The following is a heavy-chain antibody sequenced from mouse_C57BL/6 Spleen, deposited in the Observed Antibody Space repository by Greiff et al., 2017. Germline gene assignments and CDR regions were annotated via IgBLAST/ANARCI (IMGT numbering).Heavy chain of an antibody. CDR2: ISSKSNNYAT. D-gene: IGHD1-1*01. Sequence: EVQVVESGGGLVQPKGSLKLSCAASGFSFNTYAMNWVRQAPGKGLEWVARISSKSNNYATYSADSVKDRVTISRDDSESRLYLQMDNLKTENTAMYNDVIPVYCGSSFAYWGQGTLVT. CDR1: GFSFNTYA. J-gene: IGHJ3*01. V-gene: IGHV10-1*01. CDR3: VIPVYCGSSFAY.